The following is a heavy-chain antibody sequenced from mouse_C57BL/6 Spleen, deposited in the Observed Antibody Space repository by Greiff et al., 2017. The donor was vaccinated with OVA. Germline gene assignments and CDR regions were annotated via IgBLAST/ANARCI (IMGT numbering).Heavy chain of an antibody. CDR2: IDPSDSYT. D-gene: IGHD2-3*01. V-gene: IGHV1-69*01. CDR1: GYTFTSYW. J-gene: IGHJ2*01. CDR3: ARGGGYYDFDY. Sequence: VQLQQPGAELVMPGASVKLSCKASGYTFTSYWMHWVKQRPGQGLEWIGEIDPSDSYTNYNQKFKGKSTLTVDKSSSTAYMQLSSLTSEDSAVYYCARGGGYYDFDYWGQGTTLTVSS.